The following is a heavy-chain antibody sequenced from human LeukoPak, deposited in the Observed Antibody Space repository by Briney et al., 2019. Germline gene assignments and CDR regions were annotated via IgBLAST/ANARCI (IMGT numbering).Heavy chain of an antibody. CDR1: GFTFSSYS. CDR3: ARDLYDSGGYSSPIDY. D-gene: IGHD3-22*01. CDR2: ISSSSSYI. V-gene: IGHV3-21*01. J-gene: IGHJ4*02. Sequence: PGGSLRLSCAASGFTFSSYSMNWVRQAPGKGLEWVSSISSSSSYIYYADSVKGRFTISRDNAKNSLYLQMNSLRAEDTAVYYCARDLYDSGGYSSPIDYWGQGTLVTVSS.